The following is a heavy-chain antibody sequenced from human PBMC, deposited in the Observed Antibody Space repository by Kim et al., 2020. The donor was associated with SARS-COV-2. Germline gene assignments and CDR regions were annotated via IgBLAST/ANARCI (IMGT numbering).Heavy chain of an antibody. D-gene: IGHD3-3*01. V-gene: IGHV1-2*02. J-gene: IGHJ5*02. Sequence: KFQGRVTMTRDTSIRTAYMELSRLRSDDTAVYYCARDRYDFWSGYAPFDPWGQGTLVTVSS. CDR3: ARDRYDFWSGYAPFDP.